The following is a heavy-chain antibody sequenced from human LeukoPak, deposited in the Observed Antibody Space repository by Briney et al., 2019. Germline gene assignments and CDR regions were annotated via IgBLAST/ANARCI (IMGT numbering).Heavy chain of an antibody. Sequence: SVKVSCKASGGTFSSYAISWVRQAPGQGLEWMGRIIPIFDTTNYAQNFQGRVRISTDESTSTAYMEVSSLRSEDTAVYYCARDAPPGVRGVIRWFDPWGQGTLVTVSS. D-gene: IGHD3-10*01. J-gene: IGHJ5*02. CDR3: ARDAPPGVRGVIRWFDP. V-gene: IGHV1-69*05. CDR2: IIPIFDTT. CDR1: GGTFSSYA.